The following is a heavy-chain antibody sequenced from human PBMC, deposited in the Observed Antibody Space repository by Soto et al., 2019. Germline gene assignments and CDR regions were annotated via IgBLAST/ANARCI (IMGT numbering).Heavy chain of an antibody. CDR1: GDSISAYS. Sequence: SETLSLTCTVSGDSISAYSWSWVRQPPGKGLEWIGNIHYNGNTKYNPSLKSRVSMSVDTSKNQFSLRLVSVTAADTAVYYCVREGDDPYSYYVLYVWGQGTTVTGSS. V-gene: IGHV4-59*01. D-gene: IGHD2-21*02. J-gene: IGHJ6*02. CDR3: VREGDDPYSYYVLYV. CDR2: IHYNGNT.